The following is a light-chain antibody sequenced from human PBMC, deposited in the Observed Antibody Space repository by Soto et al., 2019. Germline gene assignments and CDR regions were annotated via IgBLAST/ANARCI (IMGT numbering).Light chain of an antibody. CDR2: DGF. CDR1: QSVGQW. Sequence: DVQMTQSPSTLSASVGDRITITCRASQSVGQWLAWYQQKPGKAPKLLVFDGFVLQSGVPSRFSGSGSGTEFTLTISSLQPDDFATYYCLQYNAYWTSGQGTKVDIK. V-gene: IGKV1-5*01. CDR3: LQYNAYWT. J-gene: IGKJ1*01.